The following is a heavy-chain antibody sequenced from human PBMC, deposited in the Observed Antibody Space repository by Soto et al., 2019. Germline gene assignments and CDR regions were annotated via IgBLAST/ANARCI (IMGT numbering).Heavy chain of an antibody. CDR1: GFTFDDYA. D-gene: IGHD3-10*01. Sequence: GGSLRLSCAASGFTFDDYAMHWVRQAPGKGLEWVSGISWNSGSIGYADSVKGRFTISRDNAKNSLYLQMNSLRAEDTALYYCAKDSDYGSGSYYYYMDVWGKGTTVTVSS. J-gene: IGHJ6*03. V-gene: IGHV3-9*01. CDR3: AKDSDYGSGSYYYYMDV. CDR2: ISWNSGSI.